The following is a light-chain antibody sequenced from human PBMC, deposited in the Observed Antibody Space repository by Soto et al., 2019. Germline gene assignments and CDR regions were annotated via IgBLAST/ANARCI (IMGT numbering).Light chain of an antibody. CDR1: HSVSSY. J-gene: IGKJ1*01. CDR2: DAS. V-gene: IGKV3-11*01. CDR3: QQRRYWPLT. Sequence: EIVLTQSPAILSMSPGERATLSCRASHSVSSYFAWYQQKPGQAPRLLIYDASNRATGVPARFSGSVSGTDFTLTISSLEPEDFAVYYCQQRRYWPLTFGQGTKVEIK.